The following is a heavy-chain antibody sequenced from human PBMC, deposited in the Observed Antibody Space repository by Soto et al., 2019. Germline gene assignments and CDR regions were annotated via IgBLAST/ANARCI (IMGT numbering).Heavy chain of an antibody. V-gene: IGHV4-59*08. CDR2: IYYSGST. D-gene: IGHD4-17*01. CDR1: GGSISSYY. J-gene: IGHJ4*02. Sequence: SETLSLTCTGSGGSISSYYWSWIRQPPGKGLEWIGYIYYSGSTNYNPSLKSRVTISVDTSKNQFSLKLSSVTAADTAVYYCARRYGDYFDYWGQGTLVTVSS. CDR3: ARRYGDYFDY.